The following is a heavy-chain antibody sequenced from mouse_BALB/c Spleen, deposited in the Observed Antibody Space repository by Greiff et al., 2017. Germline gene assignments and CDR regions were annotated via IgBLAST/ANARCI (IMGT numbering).Heavy chain of an antibody. Sequence: EVQLQQPGPELVKPGASVKISCKTSGYTFTEYTMHWVKQSPGQSLEWIGGINPNNGGTSYNQKFKGKATLTVDKSSSTAYMELRSLTSEDSAVYYWAREGLGRRDQICWYLDVWGAGTAVTVSS. V-gene: IGHV1-18*01. CDR2: INPNNGGT. CDR3: AREGLGRRDQICWYLDV. D-gene: IGHD3-3*01. J-gene: IGHJ1*01. CDR1: GYTFTEYT.